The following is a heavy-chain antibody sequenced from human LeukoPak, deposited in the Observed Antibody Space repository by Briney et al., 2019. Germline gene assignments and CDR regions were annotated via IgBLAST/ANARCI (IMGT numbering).Heavy chain of an antibody. CDR1: GFTFSSYE. J-gene: IGHJ4*02. D-gene: IGHD2-2*03. Sequence: GGSLRLSCAAPGFTFSSYEMNWVRQAPGKGLEWVSYISSSGSTICYADSVKGRFTISRDNAKNSLYLQMNSLRAEDTAVYYCASLGYCSSTSCRGFDYWGQGTLVTVSS. CDR3: ASLGYCSSTSCRGFDY. V-gene: IGHV3-48*03. CDR2: ISSSGSTI.